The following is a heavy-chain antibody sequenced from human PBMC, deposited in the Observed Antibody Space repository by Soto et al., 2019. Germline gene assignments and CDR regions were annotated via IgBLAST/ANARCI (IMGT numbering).Heavy chain of an antibody. D-gene: IGHD2-21*02. V-gene: IGHV1-69*12. CDR2: IIPIFGTA. J-gene: IGHJ4*02. CDR3: ATSKEPCGGDCDLDY. CDR1: GGTFSSYA. Sequence: QVQLVQSGAEVKKPGSSVKVSCKASGGTFSSYAISWVRQAPGQGLEWMGGIIPIFGTANYAQKFQGRVTIXGDSSXXTAYMELSSLRSEDTAVYYCATSKEPCGGDCDLDYWGQGTLVTVSS.